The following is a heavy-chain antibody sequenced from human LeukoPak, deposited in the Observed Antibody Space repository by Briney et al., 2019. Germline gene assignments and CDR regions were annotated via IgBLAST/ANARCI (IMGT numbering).Heavy chain of an antibody. CDR2: ISSNGGST. J-gene: IGHJ4*02. CDR1: GFTFSSYA. Sequence: SGGSLRLSCAASGFTFSSYAMHLVRQAPGKGLEYVSAISSNGGSTYYANSVKGRFTISRDNSKNTLYLQMGSLRAEDMAVYYCARGGKNVDTPMVSPSHLWGQGTLVTVSS. CDR3: ARGGKNVDTPMVSPSHL. V-gene: IGHV3-64*01. D-gene: IGHD5-18*01.